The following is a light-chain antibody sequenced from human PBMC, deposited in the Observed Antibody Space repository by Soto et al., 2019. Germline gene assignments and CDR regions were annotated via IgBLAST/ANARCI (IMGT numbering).Light chain of an antibody. V-gene: IGKV3-20*01. CDR3: QQYGSSGWT. CDR2: GAS. J-gene: IGKJ1*01. Sequence: EIVLTQSPGTLSLSPGERATLSCRASQSVSSSYLAWYQQKPGQAPRRLIYGASSRATGIPDRFSGSGSGTDFTLTITRLEPEDFAVYYCQQYGSSGWTFGQGTKVESK. CDR1: QSVSSSY.